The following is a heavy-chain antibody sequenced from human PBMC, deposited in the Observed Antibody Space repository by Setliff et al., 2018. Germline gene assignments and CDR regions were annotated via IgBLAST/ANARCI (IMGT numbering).Heavy chain of an antibody. D-gene: IGHD6-13*01. CDR2: ISASSANI. Sequence: PGGSLRLSCAVSGFTFSSYSMSWVRQAPGKGLEWVSYISASSANIQYADSVRGRFTVSRDNARNSLYLQMNSLRAEDTAVYYCSTRTVAARSLDTWGQGTLVTVSS. J-gene: IGHJ5*02. CDR1: GFTFSSYS. CDR3: STRTVAARSLDT. V-gene: IGHV3-48*01.